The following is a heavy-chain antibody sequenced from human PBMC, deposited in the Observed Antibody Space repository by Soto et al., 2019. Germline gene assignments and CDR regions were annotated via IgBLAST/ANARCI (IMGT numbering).Heavy chain of an antibody. D-gene: IGHD2-21*02. V-gene: IGHV1-69*13. CDR1: GGTFSSYA. CDR2: IIPIFGTA. J-gene: IGHJ5*02. CDR3: ARDLCGGGDYSDP. Sequence: ASVKVSCKASGGTFSSYAISWVRQAPGQGLEWMGGIIPIFGTANYAQKFQGRVTITADESTSTAYMELSSLRSEDTAVYYCARDLCGGGDYSDPWGQGTLVTVSS.